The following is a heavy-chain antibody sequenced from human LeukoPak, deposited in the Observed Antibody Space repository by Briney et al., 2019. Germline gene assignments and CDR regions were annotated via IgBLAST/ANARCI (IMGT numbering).Heavy chain of an antibody. CDR3: AKSAPRYFDWLPYFDY. CDR2: ISGSGGST. D-gene: IGHD3-9*01. Sequence: GGSLRLSCAASGFTFSSYAMSWVRQAPGKGLEWVSAISGSGGSTYYADSVKGRFTISRDNSKNTLCLQMNSLRAEDTAVYYCAKSAPRYFDWLPYFDYWGQGTLVTVSS. CDR1: GFTFSSYA. J-gene: IGHJ4*02. V-gene: IGHV3-23*01.